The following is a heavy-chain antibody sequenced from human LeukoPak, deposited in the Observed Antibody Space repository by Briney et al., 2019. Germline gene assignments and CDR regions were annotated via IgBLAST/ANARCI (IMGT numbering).Heavy chain of an antibody. CDR3: ARDRGDCSSTSCYFGY. J-gene: IGHJ4*02. Sequence: SVNVSCKASGGTFSSYAISWVRQAPGQGLEWMGRIIPILGIANYAQKFQGRVTITADKSTSTAYMELSSLRSEDTAVYYCARDRGDCSSTSCYFGYWGQATLVTVSS. V-gene: IGHV1-69*04. CDR1: GGTFSSYA. D-gene: IGHD2-2*01. CDR2: IIPILGIA.